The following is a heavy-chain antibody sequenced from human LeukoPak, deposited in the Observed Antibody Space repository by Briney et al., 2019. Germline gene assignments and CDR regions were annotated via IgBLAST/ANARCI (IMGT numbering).Heavy chain of an antibody. V-gene: IGHV1-18*01. CDR1: GYTFTSYG. Sequence: WASVKVSCKASGYTFTSYGISWVRQAPGQGLEWMGWISAYNGNTNYAQKLQGRVTMTTDTSTSTAYMELRSLRSDDTAVYYCALNGDRLVHRYYGMDVWGQGTTVTVSS. CDR2: ISAYNGNT. D-gene: IGHD6-19*01. CDR3: ALNGDRLVHRYYGMDV. J-gene: IGHJ6*02.